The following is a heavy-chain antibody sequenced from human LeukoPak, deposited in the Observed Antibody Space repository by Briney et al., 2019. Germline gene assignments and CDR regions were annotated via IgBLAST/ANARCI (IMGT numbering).Heavy chain of an antibody. V-gene: IGHV3-7*01. CDR1: GFTFSSSW. Sequence: GGSLRLSCAASGFTFSSSWMIWARQAPGKGLEWVANINQDGGQKYYLDSVKGRFTISRDNADNSLYLQMDGLRAEDTAVYYCATNARAYAVLLAYWGQGTLITVSS. CDR2: INQDGGQK. J-gene: IGHJ4*02. CDR3: ATNARAYAVLLAY. D-gene: IGHD4-17*01.